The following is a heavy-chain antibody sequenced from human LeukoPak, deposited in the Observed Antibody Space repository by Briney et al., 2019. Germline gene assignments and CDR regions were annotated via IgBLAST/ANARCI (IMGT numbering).Heavy chain of an antibody. V-gene: IGHV4-39*01. Sequence: SETLSLTCTVSGGSISSSSYYWGWIRQPPGKGLEWIGSIYYSGSTYYNPSLKRRVTISVDTSKNQFSLKLSSVTAADTAVYYCARQGGDYYDSSGHDYWGQGTLVTVSS. J-gene: IGHJ4*02. CDR1: GGSISSSSYY. CDR3: ARQGGDYYDSSGHDY. CDR2: IYYSGST. D-gene: IGHD3-22*01.